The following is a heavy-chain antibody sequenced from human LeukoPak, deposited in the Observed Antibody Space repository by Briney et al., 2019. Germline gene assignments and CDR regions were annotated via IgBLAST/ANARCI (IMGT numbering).Heavy chain of an antibody. CDR1: GYTFTSYG. CDR3: ARSGGNIQGHWFDP. CDR2: ISTYYGNT. D-gene: IGHD1-26*01. J-gene: IGHJ5*02. V-gene: IGHV1-18*01. Sequence: GASVKVSCKASGYTFTSYGFSWVRQAPGQGLEWMGWISTYYGNTNYAQKLQDRVTMTTDTSTSTAYMELTSLRSDDTAVYYCARSGGNIQGHWFDPWGQGTLVTVSS.